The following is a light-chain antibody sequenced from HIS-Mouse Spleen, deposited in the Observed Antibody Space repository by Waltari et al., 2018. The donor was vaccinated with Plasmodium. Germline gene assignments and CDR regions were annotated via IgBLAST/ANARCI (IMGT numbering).Light chain of an antibody. V-gene: IGLV3-10*01. J-gene: IGLJ3*02. CDR1: ALPKKY. CDR3: YSTDSSGNHRV. CDR2: KDS. Sequence: SYELTQPPSVSVSPGQTARITCSGDALPKKYAYWYQQKSGQAPVLVIYKDSKRPSGIPWGFLGSSSGAIATLTISGAQVEDEADYYCYSTDSSGNHRVFGGGTKLTVL.